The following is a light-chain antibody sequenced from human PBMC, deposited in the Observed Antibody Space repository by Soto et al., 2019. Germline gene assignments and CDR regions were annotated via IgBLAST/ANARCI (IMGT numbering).Light chain of an antibody. CDR3: QQYNFYSRT. CDR1: QSISTW. J-gene: IGKJ1*01. CDR2: KAS. Sequence: DIQMTQSPSTLSASVGDTVTITCRASQSISTWLAWYQQKPGKAPNLLIYKASTLQSGVSSRFSGIGSGTEFTLTISSLQPDDFATYYCQQYNFYSRTFGQGTKVEIK. V-gene: IGKV1-5*03.